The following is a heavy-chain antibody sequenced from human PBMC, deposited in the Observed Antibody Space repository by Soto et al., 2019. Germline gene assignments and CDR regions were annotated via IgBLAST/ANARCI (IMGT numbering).Heavy chain of an antibody. CDR2: IYYSATT. CDR1: GVSISSYY. D-gene: IGHD5-12*01. Sequence: SETLSLTCTVSGVSISSYYWSWIRQPPGKGLEWIGYIYYSATTYYNPSLKSRLTISVDTSKNQFSLKLSSVTAADTAVYYCAKYDSAYDLGAFDIWGQGTMVTVSS. J-gene: IGHJ3*02. V-gene: IGHV4-59*06. CDR3: AKYDSAYDLGAFDI.